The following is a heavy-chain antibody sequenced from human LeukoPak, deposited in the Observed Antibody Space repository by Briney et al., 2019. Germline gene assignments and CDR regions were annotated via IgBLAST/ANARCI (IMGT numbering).Heavy chain of an antibody. V-gene: IGHV3-30*02. CDR3: AKDFPYGGSIHY. D-gene: IGHD5-12*01. CDR2: IRYDGSNK. Sequence: PGGSLRLSCAASGFTFSSYGMHWVRQPPGKGLEWVAFIRYDGSNKYYADSVKGRFTISRDNCKNTLYLQMNSLRAEDTAVYYCAKDFPYGGSIHYWGQGTLVTVSS. CDR1: GFTFSSYG. J-gene: IGHJ4*02.